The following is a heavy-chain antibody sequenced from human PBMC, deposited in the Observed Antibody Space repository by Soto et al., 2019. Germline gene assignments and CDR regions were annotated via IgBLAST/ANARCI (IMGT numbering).Heavy chain of an antibody. J-gene: IGHJ6*02. CDR3: VGYGSGSNYGMDV. V-gene: IGHV4-31*03. CDR1: GGSISSGGYY. D-gene: IGHD3-10*01. CDR2: IYYSGST. Sequence: QVQLQESGPGLVKPSQTLSLTCTVSGGSISSGGYYWSWIRQHPGKGLEWIGYIYYSGSTYYNPSLKSRVTISVDTSKNQFSLKLSSVTAADTAVYYCVGYGSGSNYGMDVWGQGTTVTVSS.